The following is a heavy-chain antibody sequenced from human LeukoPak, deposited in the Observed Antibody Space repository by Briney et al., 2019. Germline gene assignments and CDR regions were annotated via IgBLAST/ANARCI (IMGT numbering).Heavy chain of an antibody. D-gene: IGHD6-13*01. J-gene: IGHJ4*02. CDR1: GYTFTSYA. V-gene: IGHV7-4-1*02. CDR3: ARESAYSSSWYSDY. Sequence: ASVTVSFKASGYTFTSYAMNWVRQAPGQGLEWMGWINTNTGNPTYAQGFTGRFVFSLDTSVSTAYLQISSLKAEDTAVYYCARESAYSSSWYSDYWGQGTLVTVSS. CDR2: INTNTGNP.